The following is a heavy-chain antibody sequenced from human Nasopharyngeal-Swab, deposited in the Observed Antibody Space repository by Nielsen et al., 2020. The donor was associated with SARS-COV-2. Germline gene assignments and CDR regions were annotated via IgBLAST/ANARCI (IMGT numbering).Heavy chain of an antibody. CDR3: SRIPRVGGYSYGYDY. CDR2: INPNSGGI. D-gene: IGHD5-18*01. J-gene: IGHJ4*02. V-gene: IGHV1-2*06. CDR1: GYTFSDYF. Sequence: ASVKVSCKPSGYTFSDYFMEWMRQAHGQGLEWMGRINPNSGGINYAQKFKGRVTMTRDTSLNTGYMELSGLRSDDTAVYFCSRIPRVGGYSYGYDYWGQGTLVTVAS.